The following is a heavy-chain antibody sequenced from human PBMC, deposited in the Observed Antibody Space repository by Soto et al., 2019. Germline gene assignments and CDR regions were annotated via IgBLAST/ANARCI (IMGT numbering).Heavy chain of an antibody. CDR2: IYYSGST. V-gene: IGHV4-39*01. J-gene: IGHJ6*02. D-gene: IGHD2-2*02. CDR3: ARLLGYCSSTSCYSPFYYYGMDV. Sequence: PSETLSLTCTVSGGSISSISYYWGWIRQPPGKGLEWIGSIYYSGSTYYNPSLKSRVTISVDTSKNQFSLKLSSVTAADTAVYYCARLLGYCSSTSCYSPFYYYGMDVWGQGTTVTVSS. CDR1: GGSISSISYY.